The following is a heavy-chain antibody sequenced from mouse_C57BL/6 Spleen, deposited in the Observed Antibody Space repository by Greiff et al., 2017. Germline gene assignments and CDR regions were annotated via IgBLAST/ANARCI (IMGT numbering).Heavy chain of an antibody. J-gene: IGHJ2*01. Sequence: DVHLVESGGDLVKPGGSLKLSCAASGFTFSSYGMSWVRQTPDKRLEWVATISSGGSYTYYPDSVKGRFTISRDNAKNTLYLQMSSLKSEDTAMYYCAREATHYFDYWGQGTTLTVSS. CDR3: AREATHYFDY. CDR1: GFTFSSYG. D-gene: IGHD1-1*01. V-gene: IGHV5-6*01. CDR2: ISSGGSYT.